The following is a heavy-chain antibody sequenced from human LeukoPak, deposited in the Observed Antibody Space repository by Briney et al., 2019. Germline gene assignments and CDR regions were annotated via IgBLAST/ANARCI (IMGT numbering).Heavy chain of an antibody. CDR1: GFTFSTYA. CDR2: IRSSGDST. CDR3: AKDRDMITFGGVDFDY. V-gene: IGHV3-23*01. Sequence: GGSLRLSCEASGFTFSTYAVIWVRQAPGKALEWVSAIRSSGDSTYYADSVKGRFTISRDNSKNTLYLQMNSLRAEDTAVYYCAKDRDMITFGGVDFDYWGQGTLVTVSS. D-gene: IGHD3-16*01. J-gene: IGHJ4*02.